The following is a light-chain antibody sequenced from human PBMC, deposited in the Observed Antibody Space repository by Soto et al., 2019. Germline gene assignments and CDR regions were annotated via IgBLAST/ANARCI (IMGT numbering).Light chain of an antibody. J-gene: IGLJ2*01. CDR3: AAWYDSLNVV. CDR1: RSNIGSNT. V-gene: IGLV1-44*01. CDR2: SNN. Sequence: QSVLTQPPSASGTPGQRVTISCSGSRSNIGSNTVNWYQQLPGTAPKLLIYSNNQRPSGVPDRFSGSKSGTSASLAISGLQSEDEADYYCAAWYDSLNVVFGGGTKATVL.